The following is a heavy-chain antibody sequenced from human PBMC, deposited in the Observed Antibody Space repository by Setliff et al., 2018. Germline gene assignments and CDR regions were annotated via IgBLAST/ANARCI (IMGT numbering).Heavy chain of an antibody. CDR1: GGSFSDYY. CDR2: INQSGNT. D-gene: IGHD3-3*01. Sequence: SETLSLTCTVYGGSFSDYYWGWIRQSPGKRPDWIAEINQSGNTNYNPSLNNRVSVSVDTPTNQFSLKVFSVTAADTAVYYCRFWSSYYKNDYWAQGTLVTVSS. J-gene: IGHJ4*02. CDR3: RFWSSYYKNDY. V-gene: IGHV4-34*01.